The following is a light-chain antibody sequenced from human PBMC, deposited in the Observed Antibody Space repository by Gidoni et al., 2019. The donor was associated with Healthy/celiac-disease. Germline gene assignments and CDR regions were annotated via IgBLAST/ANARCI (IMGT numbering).Light chain of an antibody. CDR1: QSISSW. J-gene: IGKJ1*01. V-gene: IGKV1-5*03. Sequence: DNQMTQSPSTLSASVGDRVTITCRASQSISSWLAWYQQKPGKAPKLLIYKASSLESGVPSRFSGSGSGTEFTLTISSLQPDDFATYYCQQYYSYSMTFGQGTKVEIK. CDR2: KAS. CDR3: QQYYSYSMT.